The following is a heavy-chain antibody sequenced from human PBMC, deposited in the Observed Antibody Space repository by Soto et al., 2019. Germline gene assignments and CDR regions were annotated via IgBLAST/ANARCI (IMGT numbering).Heavy chain of an antibody. CDR3: AKTSIAAPGINWFDP. J-gene: IGHJ5*02. CDR1: GFTFSSYS. Sequence: GGSLRLSCAASGFTFSSYSMNWVRQAPGKGLEWVSSISSSSSYIYYADSVMGRFTISRDNAKNSLYLQMNSLRAEDTAVYYCAKTSIAAPGINWFDPWGQGTLVTVSS. D-gene: IGHD6-6*01. V-gene: IGHV3-21*01. CDR2: ISSSSSYI.